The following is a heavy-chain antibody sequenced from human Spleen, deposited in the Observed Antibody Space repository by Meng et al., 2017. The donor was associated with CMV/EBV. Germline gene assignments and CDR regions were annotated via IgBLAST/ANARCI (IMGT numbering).Heavy chain of an antibody. Sequence: GESLKISCAASGFTFSDYYMSWIRQAPGKGLEWVSYISSSGSTIYYADSVKGRFTISRDNAKNSLYLQMNSLRAEDTALYHCARVMGVATSDYYYGMDVWGQGTTVTVSS. J-gene: IGHJ6*02. V-gene: IGHV3-11*01. CDR1: GFTFSDYY. D-gene: IGHD5-12*01. CDR3: ARVMGVATSDYYYGMDV. CDR2: ISSSGSTI.